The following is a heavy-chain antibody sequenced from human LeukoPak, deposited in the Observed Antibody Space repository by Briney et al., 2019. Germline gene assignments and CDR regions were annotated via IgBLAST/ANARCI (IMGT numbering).Heavy chain of an antibody. J-gene: IGHJ4*02. CDR1: GYTFTSYA. CDR2: INAGNGNT. V-gene: IGHV1-3*01. D-gene: IGHD3-10*01. Sequence: ASVKVSCKASGYTFTSYAMHWVRQAPGQRLEWMGWINAGNGNTKYSQKFQGRVTITRDTSASTAYMELSSLRSEDTAVYYCARVRGSGSYYNPDDYWGQGTLVTVSS. CDR3: ARVRGSGSYYNPDDY.